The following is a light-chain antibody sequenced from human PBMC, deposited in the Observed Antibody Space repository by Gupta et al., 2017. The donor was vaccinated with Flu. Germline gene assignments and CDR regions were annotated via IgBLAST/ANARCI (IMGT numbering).Light chain of an antibody. CDR2: DDD. J-gene: IGLJ3*02. CDR1: NIGSET. Sequence: SFILPQPPSVSVGPGQTASIACGGNNIGSETVHWYQQKPGQAPVLVLYDDDFRPSGIPERFSGSNSGNTATLTIRRVEAGDEADYYCQVWDTASDHWLFGAGTTRTVV. CDR3: QVWDTASDHWL. V-gene: IGLV3-21*02.